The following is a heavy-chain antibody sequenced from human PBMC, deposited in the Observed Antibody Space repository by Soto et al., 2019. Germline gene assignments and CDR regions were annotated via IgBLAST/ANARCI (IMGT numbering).Heavy chain of an antibody. V-gene: IGHV4-59*08. Sequence: SETLSLTCTVSGGSISSYYWSWIRQPPGKGLEWIGYIYYSGSTNYNPSLKRRVTISVDTSKNQFSLKRSSVTAADTAVYCCASRWGSAADYWRQGTLVTVSS. CDR2: IYYSGST. J-gene: IGHJ4*02. CDR3: ASRWGSAADY. CDR1: GGSISSYY. D-gene: IGHD2-15*01.